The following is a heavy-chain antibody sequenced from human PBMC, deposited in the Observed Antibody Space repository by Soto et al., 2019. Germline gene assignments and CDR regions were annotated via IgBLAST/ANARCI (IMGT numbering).Heavy chain of an antibody. CDR3: AIGGAAAARGWVDP. D-gene: IGHD6-13*01. V-gene: IGHV4-59*12. CDR1: GGSITSYY. J-gene: IGHJ5*02. Sequence: PSETLSLTCTVSGGSITSYYWRWIRQPPGKGLEWIGYIYYGGSTNYNPSLKSRVTISVDTSKNQFSLKLSSVTAADTAVYYCAIGGAAAARGWVDPWGQGTLVTVSS. CDR2: IYYGGST.